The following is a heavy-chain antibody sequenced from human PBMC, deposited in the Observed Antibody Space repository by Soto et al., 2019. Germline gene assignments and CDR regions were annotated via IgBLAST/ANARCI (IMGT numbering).Heavy chain of an antibody. CDR3: AKDRVDTAMDLDY. CDR2: ISYDGSNK. Sequence: ILSCAASGFTFSSYGMHWVRQAPGKGLEWVAVISYDGSNKYYADSVKGRFTISRDNSKNTLYLQMNSLRAEDTAVYYCAKDRVDTAMDLDYWGQGTLVTVSS. CDR1: GFTFSSYG. J-gene: IGHJ4*02. D-gene: IGHD5-18*01. V-gene: IGHV3-30*18.